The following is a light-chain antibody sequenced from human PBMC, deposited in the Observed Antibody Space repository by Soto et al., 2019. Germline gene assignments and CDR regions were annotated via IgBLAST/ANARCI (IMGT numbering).Light chain of an antibody. CDR1: QSVSSN. Sequence: IVMTQSPPTLSVSPGERPTLSCRASQSVSSNLAWYQQKPGQAPRLLIYGASTRATGIPARFSGSGSGTEFTLTISSLQSEDFAVYYCQQYNDWPAGTFGQGTKVEIK. V-gene: IGKV3-15*01. CDR3: QQYNDWPAGT. CDR2: GAS. J-gene: IGKJ1*01.